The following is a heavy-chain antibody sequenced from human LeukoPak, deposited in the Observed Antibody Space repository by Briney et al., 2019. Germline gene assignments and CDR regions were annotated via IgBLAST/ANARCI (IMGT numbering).Heavy chain of an antibody. J-gene: IGHJ4*02. CDR3: TTGRSAVAVDY. CDR1: GFTFSDFS. Sequence: GGSLRFSCVASGFTFSDFSLNWVRQAPGKGLEWVGRIKSKTDGGTTDYAAPVKGRFTISRDDSKNTLYLQMNSLKTEDTAVYYCTTGRSAVAVDYWGQGTLVTVSS. D-gene: IGHD6-19*01. CDR2: IKSKTDGGTT. V-gene: IGHV3-15*01.